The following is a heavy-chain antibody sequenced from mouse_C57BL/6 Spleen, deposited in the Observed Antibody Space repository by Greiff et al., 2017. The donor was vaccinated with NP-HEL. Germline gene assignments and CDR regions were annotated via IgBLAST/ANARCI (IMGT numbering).Heavy chain of an antibody. Sequence: EVKLVESGGGLVKPGGSLKLSCAASGFTFSDYGMHWVRQAPEKGLEWVAYISSGSSTIYYADTVKGRFTISRDNAKNSLFLQMTSLRSEDTAMYYCARWSNYYAMDYWGQGTSVTVSS. V-gene: IGHV5-17*01. CDR1: GFTFSDYG. CDR2: ISSGSSTI. J-gene: IGHJ4*01. D-gene: IGHD2-5*01. CDR3: ARWSNYYAMDY.